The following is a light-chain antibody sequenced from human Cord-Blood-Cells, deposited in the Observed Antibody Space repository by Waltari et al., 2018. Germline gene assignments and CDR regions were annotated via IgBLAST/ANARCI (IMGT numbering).Light chain of an antibody. CDR1: ALPKQY. J-gene: IGLJ2*01. Sequence: SYELTQPPSVSVSPAQTARITCSGDALPKQYAYWYHQKPGQAPVLVIYKDSERPSGIPERFSGSSSGTTVTLTISGVQAEDEADYYCQSADSSGTVVFGGGTKLTVL. CDR2: KDS. CDR3: QSADSSGTVV. V-gene: IGLV3-25*03.